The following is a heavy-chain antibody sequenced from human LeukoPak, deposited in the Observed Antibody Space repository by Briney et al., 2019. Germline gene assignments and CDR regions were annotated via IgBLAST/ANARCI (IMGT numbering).Heavy chain of an antibody. CDR1: GYTFTSYY. V-gene: IGHV1-2*06. CDR3: AREGGILTGYEDYMDV. J-gene: IGHJ6*03. D-gene: IGHD3-9*01. Sequence: ASVKVSCKASGYTFTSYYMHWVRQAPGQGLEWMGRINPNSGGTNYAQKFQGRVTMTRDTSISTAYMELSRLRSDDTAVYYCAREGGILTGYEDYMDVWGKGTTVTVSS. CDR2: INPNSGGT.